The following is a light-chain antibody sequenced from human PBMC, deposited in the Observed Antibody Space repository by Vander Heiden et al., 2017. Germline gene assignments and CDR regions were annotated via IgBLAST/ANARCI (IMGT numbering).Light chain of an antibody. V-gene: IGKV4-1*01. CDR2: WAS. Sequence: DIVMTQSPDSLAVSLGERATINCKSSQSVLYSSNNKNYLAWYQHKQGQPPKLLIYWASTRESGVPDRFSGSGSGTDFTLTISSLQAEDVALYYCQQYYSTPPITFGQGTRLEIK. CDR3: QQYYSTPPIT. CDR1: QSVLYSSNNKNY. J-gene: IGKJ5*01.